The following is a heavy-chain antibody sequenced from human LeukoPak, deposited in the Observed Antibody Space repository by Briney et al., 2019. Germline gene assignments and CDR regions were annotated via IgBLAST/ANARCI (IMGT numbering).Heavy chain of an antibody. CDR1: GYSFTSYW. CDR3: ARRLVREPNHYAFDT. J-gene: IGHJ3*02. V-gene: IGHV5-51*01. Sequence: RGESMKISCKGSGYSFTSYWIGWVRQMPGKGLEWMGIIYPGDSDTRYSPSFQGQVTISADKSISTAYLQWSSLKASDTAMYYCARRLVREPNHYAFDTWGQGTMVTVSS. CDR2: IYPGDSDT. D-gene: IGHD3-10*01.